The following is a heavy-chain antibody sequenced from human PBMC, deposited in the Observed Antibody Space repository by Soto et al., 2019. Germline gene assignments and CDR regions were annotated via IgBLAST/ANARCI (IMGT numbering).Heavy chain of an antibody. Sequence: GASVKVSCKACGGTFSSHAIHWVRQAPGQGLEWMGGIIPIFGTANYAQKCQGRVTITADESTSTAYMELSSLRSVDTALYYCARWIAVAGIRGDFYIWGQGTIVSLSS. CDR1: GGTFSSHA. CDR2: IIPIFGTA. J-gene: IGHJ3*02. V-gene: IGHV1-69*13. D-gene: IGHD6-19*01. CDR3: ARWIAVAGIRGDFYI.